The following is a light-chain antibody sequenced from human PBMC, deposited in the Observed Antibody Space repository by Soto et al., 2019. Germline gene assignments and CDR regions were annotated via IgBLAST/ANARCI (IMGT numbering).Light chain of an antibody. CDR1: QGIGST. CDR3: QHRKNWPWT. CDR2: DAS. J-gene: IGKJ1*01. Sequence: EIIMTQSPATLSVSPGEGATLSCRASQGIGSTLAWYQHKPGQTPRLLIYDASSRATGIPDRFSGSGSGTDFTLTISSLEPEDFAVYFCQHRKNWPWTFGRGTKVDIK. V-gene: IGKV3D-11*03.